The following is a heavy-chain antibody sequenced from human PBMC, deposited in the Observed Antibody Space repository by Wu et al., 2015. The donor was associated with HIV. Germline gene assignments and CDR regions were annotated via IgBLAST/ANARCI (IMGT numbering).Heavy chain of an antibody. V-gene: IGHV1-69*15. CDR3: VRSPRIVVAGSYYYYYMDV. D-gene: IGHD6-19*01. CDR1: GGTFSRYV. J-gene: IGHJ6*03. CDR2: IIPIFGTA. Sequence: QVQLVQSGAEVKNPGSSVKVSCKAFGGTFSRYVFSWVRQAPGQGLEWMGRIIPIFGTANYAQKFQGRVTITADESTSTAYMELSSLRSEDTAVYYCVRSPRIVVAGSYYYYYMDVWGKGTTVTVSS.